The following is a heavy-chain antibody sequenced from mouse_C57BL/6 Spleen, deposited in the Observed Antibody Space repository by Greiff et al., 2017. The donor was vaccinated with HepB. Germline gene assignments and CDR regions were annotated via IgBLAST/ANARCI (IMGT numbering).Heavy chain of an antibody. CDR1: GYTFTSYW. CDR3: AREGYGKAWFAY. V-gene: IGHV1-53*01. Sequence: VQLQQPGTELVKPGASVKLSCKASGYTFTSYWMHWVKQRPGQGLEWIGNINPSNGGTNYNEKFQSKATLTVDKSSSTAYMQLSSLTSEDSAVYYCAREGYGKAWFAYWGQGTLVTVSA. CDR2: INPSNGGT. D-gene: IGHD2-10*02. J-gene: IGHJ3*01.